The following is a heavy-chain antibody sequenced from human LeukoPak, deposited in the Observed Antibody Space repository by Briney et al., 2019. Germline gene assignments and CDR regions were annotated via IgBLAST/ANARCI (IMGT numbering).Heavy chain of an antibody. CDR3: ASGFWSGYFDY. D-gene: IGHD3-3*01. CDR2: IKQDGSEK. CDR1: GFTFSSYW. V-gene: IGHV3-7*01. J-gene: IGHJ4*02. Sequence: GGSLRLSCAASGFTFSSYWMSWVRQAPGKGLEWVANIKQDGSEKYYVDSVKGRFTISRDNAKNSLYLQMNSLRAEDTAVYYCASGFWSGYFDYWGQGTLVTVSS.